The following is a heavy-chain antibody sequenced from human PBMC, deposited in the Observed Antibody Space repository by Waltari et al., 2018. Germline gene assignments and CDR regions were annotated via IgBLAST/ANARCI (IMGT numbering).Heavy chain of an antibody. D-gene: IGHD2-2*01. Sequence: EVQLVESGGGLVQPGGSLSLSCVASGFTFRDHYMDWVRQAPGKGLEWVSRTKNKANSHITDYAASVKGRFIGSRDDSKNSLYLQMNNLKTEDTAVYYCARDTAAALDSWGQGTLVTVSS. CDR3: ARDTAAALDS. J-gene: IGHJ4*02. CDR1: GFTFRDHY. V-gene: IGHV3-72*01. CDR2: TKNKANSHIT.